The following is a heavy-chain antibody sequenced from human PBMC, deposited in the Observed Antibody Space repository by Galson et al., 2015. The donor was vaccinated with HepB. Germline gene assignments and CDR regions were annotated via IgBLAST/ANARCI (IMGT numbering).Heavy chain of an antibody. J-gene: IGHJ5*02. D-gene: IGHD6-13*01. CDR3: AKDPSSIWPYNWFDP. Sequence: SLRLSCAASGFTFSSYGMSWVRQAPGKGLEWVSGISGSGGNTYYADSVKGRFTISRDNSKNTVYLQLNSLRAEDAAIYYCAKDPSSIWPYNWFDPWGQGTLVTVSS. CDR1: GFTFSSYG. V-gene: IGHV3-23*01. CDR2: ISGSGGNT.